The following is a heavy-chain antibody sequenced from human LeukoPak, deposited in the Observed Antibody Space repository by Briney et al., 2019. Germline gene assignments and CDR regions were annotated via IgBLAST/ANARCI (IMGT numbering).Heavy chain of an antibody. J-gene: IGHJ1*01. D-gene: IGHD3-22*01. CDR1: GFTFSSYG. Sequence: GGSLRLSCAASGFTFSSYGMHWVRQAPGKGLEWVAVISYDGSNKYYADSVKGRFTISRDNSKNTLYLQINSLRAEDTAVYYCAAYDSSGYASKYFQHWGQGTLVTVSS. V-gene: IGHV3-30*03. CDR2: ISYDGSNK. CDR3: AAYDSSGYASKYFQH.